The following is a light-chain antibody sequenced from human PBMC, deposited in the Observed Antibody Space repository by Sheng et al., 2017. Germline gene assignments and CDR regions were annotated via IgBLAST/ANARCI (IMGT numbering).Light chain of an antibody. CDR1: QGISKY. V-gene: IGKV1-9*01. J-gene: IGKJ5*01. CDR2: AAS. Sequence: DIQMTQSPSSLSASVGDRVTITCRASQGISKYLAWYQQRPGKVPELLIYAASTLQSGVPSRFSGSGSGTEFTLTITYLQPEDFATYYCQQVNSSPTFGQGTRLEIK. CDR3: QQVNSSPT.